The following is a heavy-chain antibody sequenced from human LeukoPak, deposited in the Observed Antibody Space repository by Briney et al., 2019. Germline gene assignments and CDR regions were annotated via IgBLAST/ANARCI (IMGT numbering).Heavy chain of an antibody. J-gene: IGHJ1*01. V-gene: IGHV3-23*01. D-gene: IGHD3-22*01. CDR3: AKQPPGGYYYESSGYYQYFQH. CDR2: ISGSGGST. Sequence: PGGSLRLSCAASGFTFSSYGMSWVRQAPGKGLGWVSAISGSGGSTYYADSVKGRFTISRDNSKNTLYLQMNSLGAEDTAVYYCAKQPPGGYYYESSGYYQYFQHWGQGTLVTVSS. CDR1: GFTFSSYG.